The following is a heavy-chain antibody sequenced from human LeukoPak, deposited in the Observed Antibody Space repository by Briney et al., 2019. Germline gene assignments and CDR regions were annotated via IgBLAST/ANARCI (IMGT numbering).Heavy chain of an antibody. Sequence: SETLSLTCTVSGGSISSSSYYWGWIRQPPGKGLEWIGSIYYSGSTYYNPSLKSRVTISVDTSKNQFSLKLSSVTAADTAVYYCARDSSSWYRALGYWGQRTLVTVSS. V-gene: IGHV4-39*07. CDR3: ARDSSSWYRALGY. CDR2: IYYSGST. CDR1: GGSISSSSYY. J-gene: IGHJ4*02. D-gene: IGHD6-13*01.